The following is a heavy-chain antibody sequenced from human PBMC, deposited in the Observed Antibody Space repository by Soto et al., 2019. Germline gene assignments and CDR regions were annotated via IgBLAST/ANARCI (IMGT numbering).Heavy chain of an antibody. CDR2: IIPILGIA. CDR3: ARPNPQRGSGFLFDY. Sequence: QVQLVQSGAEVKKPGSSVKVSCKASGGTFSSYTISWVRQAPGQGLEWMGRIIPILGIANYAQKFQGRVTITVYKSTSTAYMELSSLRSEDTAVYYCARPNPQRGSGFLFDYCGQGTLVTVSS. CDR1: GGTFSSYT. V-gene: IGHV1-69*02. D-gene: IGHD2-21*01. J-gene: IGHJ4*02.